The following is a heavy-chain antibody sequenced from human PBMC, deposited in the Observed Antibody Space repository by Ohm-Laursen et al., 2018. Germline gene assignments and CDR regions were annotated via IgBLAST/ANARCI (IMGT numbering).Heavy chain of an antibody. V-gene: IGHV4-59*08. J-gene: IGHJ4*02. D-gene: IGHD2-15*01. CDR3: TKAYGVRVEAAIASFDF. Sequence: SDTLSLTCTVSGGSISNYYWTWIRQPPGKGLEWIGYVYHSGVTNYNPSLKSRLTILVDTSKNQFSLKLTSVTAADTALYYCTKAYGVRVEAAIASFDFWGQGTLVTVSS. CDR2: VYHSGVT. CDR1: GGSISNYY.